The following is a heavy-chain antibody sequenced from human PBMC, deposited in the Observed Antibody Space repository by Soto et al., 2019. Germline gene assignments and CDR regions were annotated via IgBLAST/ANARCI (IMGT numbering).Heavy chain of an antibody. Sequence: LRLSCSASGFTFSNYGMHWVRQAPGKGLEWVAFVWLDGSNKYYADSVRDRFTISRVNSKNTLYLQMNSLRAEDTAVYHCAPQAFDYWGPGTLVTVSS. CDR1: GFTFSNYG. CDR2: VWLDGSNK. CDR3: APQAFDY. J-gene: IGHJ4*02. V-gene: IGHV3-33*01.